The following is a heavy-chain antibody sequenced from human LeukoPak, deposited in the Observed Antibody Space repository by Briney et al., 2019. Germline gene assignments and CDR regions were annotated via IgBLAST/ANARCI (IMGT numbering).Heavy chain of an antibody. D-gene: IGHD6-6*01. CDR1: XFIFNNYA. V-gene: IGHV3-23*01. Sequence: PGGSLRXXXXXXXFIFNNYAMSWARQAPRKGLEWDSRISSTGGGTSYADSVKGRFTLSRDNSKNTLLLQTNSLRAEDAAVYYCARQPIEYSSSSGNYYYYYMDVWGKGTTVTVSS. J-gene: IGHJ6*03. CDR3: ARQPIEYSSSSGNYYYYYMDV. CDR2: ISSTGGGT.